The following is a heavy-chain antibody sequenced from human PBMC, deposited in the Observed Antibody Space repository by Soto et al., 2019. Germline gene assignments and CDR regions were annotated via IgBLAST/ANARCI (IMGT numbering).Heavy chain of an antibody. CDR2: IYYSGST. V-gene: IGHV4-59*01. D-gene: IGHD7-27*01. Sequence: PSETLSLTCTVSGGSISSYYWSWIRQPPGRGLEWIGYIYYSGSTNYNPSLKSRVTISVDTSKNQFSLKLSSVTAADTAVYYCARDPVGPGDYGMDVWGQGTTVTVSS. J-gene: IGHJ6*02. CDR1: GGSISSYY. CDR3: ARDPVGPGDYGMDV.